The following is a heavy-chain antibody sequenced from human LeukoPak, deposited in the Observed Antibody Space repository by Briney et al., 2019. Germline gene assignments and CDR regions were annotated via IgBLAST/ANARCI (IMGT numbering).Heavy chain of an antibody. Sequence: SETLSLTCTVSGGSISSYYWSWIRQHPGKGLEWIGYIYYSGSTYYNPSLKSRVTISVDTSKNQFSLKLGSVTAADTAVYYCARRNSSGWSLAAFDIWGQGTMVTVSS. CDR3: ARRNSSGWSLAAFDI. V-gene: IGHV4-59*06. CDR2: IYYSGST. D-gene: IGHD6-19*01. J-gene: IGHJ3*02. CDR1: GGSISSYY.